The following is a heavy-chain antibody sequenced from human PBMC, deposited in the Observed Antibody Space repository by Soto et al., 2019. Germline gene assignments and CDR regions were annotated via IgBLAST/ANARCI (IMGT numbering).Heavy chain of an antibody. Sequence: WTWIRQHPGKGLEWIGRIFFSGNTHYNPALKSRLTFSLDTAKNQFSLKLTSVTAADTAIYYCARDNYGGXXXXWGPGTLV. J-gene: IGHJ4*02. CDR2: IFFSGNT. V-gene: IGHV4-31*02. CDR3: ARDNYGGXXXX. D-gene: IGHD4-17*01.